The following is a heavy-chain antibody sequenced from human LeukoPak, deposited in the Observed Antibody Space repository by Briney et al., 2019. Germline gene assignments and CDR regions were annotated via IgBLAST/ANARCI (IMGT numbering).Heavy chain of an antibody. CDR3: ASSSGRYHDAFDY. D-gene: IGHD6-19*01. CDR2: INPNSGGT. CDR1: GYTFTGYY. Sequence: ASVTVSCTASGYTFTGYYMHWVRQAPGQGLEWMGWINPNSGGTNYAQKFQGRVTMTRDTSISTAYMELSRLRSDDTAVYYCASSSGRYHDAFDYWGQGTLVTVSS. V-gene: IGHV1-2*02. J-gene: IGHJ4*02.